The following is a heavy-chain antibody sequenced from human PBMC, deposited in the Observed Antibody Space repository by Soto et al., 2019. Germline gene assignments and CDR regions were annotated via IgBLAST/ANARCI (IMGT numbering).Heavy chain of an antibody. CDR2: VNLSGDT. J-gene: IGHJ4*02. D-gene: IGHD3-16*01. V-gene: IGHV4-34*01. Sequence: QVQPQQWGTGLLKPSETLSLTCAIYGASFSPYYWSWIRQPPGKGLEWIGEVNLSGDTNYNPSLKSRVTISVDASKNQFSLKLRSLTAADTAIYYCARSPTFYNYVWGNSTYWAQGTLVTVSS. CDR3: ARSPTFYNYVWGNSTY. CDR1: GASFSPYY.